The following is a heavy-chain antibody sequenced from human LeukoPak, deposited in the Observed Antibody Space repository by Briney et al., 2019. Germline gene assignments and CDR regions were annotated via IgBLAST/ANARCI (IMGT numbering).Heavy chain of an antibody. CDR1: GFTFSDYY. CDR2: ISSSSSYT. CDR3: ARRYCSSTSCYPYGMDV. D-gene: IGHD2-2*01. J-gene: IGHJ6*02. V-gene: IGHV3-11*03. Sequence: GGSLRLSCAASGFTFSDYYMSWIRQAQGKGLEWVSYISSSSSYTNYADSVKGRFTISRDNAKNSLYLQMNSLRAEDTAVYYCARRYCSSTSCYPYGMDVWGQGTTVTVSS.